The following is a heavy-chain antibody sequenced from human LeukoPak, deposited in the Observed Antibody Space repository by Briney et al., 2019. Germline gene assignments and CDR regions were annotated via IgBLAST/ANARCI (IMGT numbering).Heavy chain of an antibody. CDR1: GFTFSSYA. CDR3: ARVPAAIISFVDY. CDR2: ISGSGGST. D-gene: IGHD2-2*02. Sequence: GGSLRFSCAASGFTFSSYAMSWVRQAPGKGLEWVSAISGSGGSTYYADSLKGRFTISRDNSKNTLYLQMNSLRAEDTAVYYCARVPAAIISFVDYWGQGTLVTVSS. J-gene: IGHJ4*02. V-gene: IGHV3-23*01.